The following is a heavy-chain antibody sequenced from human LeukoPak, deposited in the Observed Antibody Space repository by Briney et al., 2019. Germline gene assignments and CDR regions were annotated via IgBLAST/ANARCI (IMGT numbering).Heavy chain of an antibody. CDR1: GFTFTNAW. V-gene: IGHV3-15*05. J-gene: IGHJ4*02. CDR3: TTVLGLTMIRGVFVS. D-gene: IGHD3-10*01. CDR2: IKSKGDGETT. Sequence: GGSLRLSCAASGFTFTNAWMTWVRQAPGKGLEWVGRIKSKGDGETTDYASFVKGRFSMSRDDSRATMYLQMYSLEAEDTAVYYCTTVLGLTMIRGVFVSWGQGALVTVSS.